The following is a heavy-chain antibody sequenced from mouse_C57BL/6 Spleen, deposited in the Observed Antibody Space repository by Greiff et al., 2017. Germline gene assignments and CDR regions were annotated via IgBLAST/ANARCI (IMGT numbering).Heavy chain of an antibody. Sequence: QVQLQQPGAELVRPGSSVKLSCKASGYTFTSYWMHWVKQRPIHGLEWIGNIDPSDSDTHYNQKFKDKATLTVDKSSSTAYMQLSSLTSEDSAVYYCARWGISYFDYWGQGTTLTVSS. CDR2: IDPSDSDT. CDR1: GYTFTSYW. J-gene: IGHJ2*01. V-gene: IGHV1-52*01. CDR3: ARWGISYFDY.